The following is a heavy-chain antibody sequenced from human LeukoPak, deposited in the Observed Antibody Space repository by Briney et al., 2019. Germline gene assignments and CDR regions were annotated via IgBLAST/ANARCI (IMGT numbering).Heavy chain of an antibody. CDR2: IIPIFGTA. V-gene: IGHV1-69*13. CDR3: ARDPSSGWYLKGWFDP. Sequence: SVKVSCKASGGTFSSYAISWVRQAPGQGLEWMGGIIPIFGTANYAQKFQGRVTITADESTSTAYMELSSLRSEDTAVYYCARDPSSGWYLKGWFDPWGQGTLVTVSS. CDR1: GGTFSSYA. J-gene: IGHJ5*02. D-gene: IGHD6-19*01.